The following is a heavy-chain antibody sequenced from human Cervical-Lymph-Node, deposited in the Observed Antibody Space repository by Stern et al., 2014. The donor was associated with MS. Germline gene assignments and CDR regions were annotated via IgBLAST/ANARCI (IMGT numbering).Heavy chain of an antibody. J-gene: IGHJ6*02. CDR1: EYTHNNYL. D-gene: IGHD2-15*01. CDR3: AVRYCSGGRCYSVPDV. CDR2: INPSGAT. V-gene: IGHV1-46*02. Sequence: MQLVESGSEVKKPGASVKVPCKASEYTHNNYLIHWVRQAPGQRPDWMGVINPSGATNYAQKVQDRVTMTTDASTSTFYMELSRLRSEDTAVYYCAVRYCSGGRCYSVPDVWGQGTTVIVSS.